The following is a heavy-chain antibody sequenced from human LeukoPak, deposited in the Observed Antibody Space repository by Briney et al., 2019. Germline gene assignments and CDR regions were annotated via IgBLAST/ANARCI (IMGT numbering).Heavy chain of an antibody. D-gene: IGHD5-12*01. CDR3: ARGRGGSGYGWEDWFDP. Sequence: GASVKVSCKASGYTFTSYYMHWVRQAPGQGLEWMGWMNPNSGNTGYAQKFQGRVTMTRNTSISTAYMELSSLRSEDTAVYYCARGRGGSGYGWEDWFDPWGQGTLVTVSS. J-gene: IGHJ5*02. V-gene: IGHV1-8*02. CDR1: GYTFTSYY. CDR2: MNPNSGNT.